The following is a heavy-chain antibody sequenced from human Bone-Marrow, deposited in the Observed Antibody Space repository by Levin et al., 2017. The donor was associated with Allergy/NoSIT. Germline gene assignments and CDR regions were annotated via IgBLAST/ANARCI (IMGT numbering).Heavy chain of an antibody. CDR1: GFTFGNAW. CDR3: TTDAGVAAAPIFQH. V-gene: IGHV3-15*01. J-gene: IGHJ1*01. D-gene: IGHD2-15*01. CDR2: IKSKPDGGTT. Sequence: PGESLKISCAASGFTFGNAWMSWVRQAPGKGLEWVGRIKSKPDGGTTDYAAPVKGRFTISRDDSKNTVSLQMSSLKIEDTAVYYCTTDAGVAAAPIFQHWGQGTLVTVSS.